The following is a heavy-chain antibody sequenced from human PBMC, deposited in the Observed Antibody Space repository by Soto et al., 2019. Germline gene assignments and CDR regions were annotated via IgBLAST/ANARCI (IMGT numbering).Heavy chain of an antibody. J-gene: IGHJ4*02. CDR3: ARREGSSGWEITGDREGFDY. Sequence: GGSLRLSCAASGFTFSDYYMSWIRQAPGKGLEWVSYISSSGSTIYYADSVKGRFTISRDNAKNSLYLQMNSLRAEDTAVYYCARREGSSGWEITGDREGFDYWGQGTLVTVSS. V-gene: IGHV3-11*01. D-gene: IGHD6-19*01. CDR2: ISSSGSTI. CDR1: GFTFSDYY.